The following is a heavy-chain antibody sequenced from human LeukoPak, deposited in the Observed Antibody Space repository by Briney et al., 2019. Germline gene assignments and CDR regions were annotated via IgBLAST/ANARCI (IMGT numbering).Heavy chain of an antibody. J-gene: IGHJ6*03. V-gene: IGHV6-1*01. Sequence: QTLSLTCAISGDSVSRNTAGWNWIRQSPSRGLEWLGRTYYRSKWYSDFAPSLRDRITINPDTSKNQFSLQLNSVTPEDTAVYYCARKVVNGDFWSGYYRYYYYYMDVWGKGTTVTVSS. CDR2: TYYRSKWYS. CDR3: ARKVVNGDFWSGYYRYYYYYMDV. D-gene: IGHD3-3*01. CDR1: GDSVSRNTAG.